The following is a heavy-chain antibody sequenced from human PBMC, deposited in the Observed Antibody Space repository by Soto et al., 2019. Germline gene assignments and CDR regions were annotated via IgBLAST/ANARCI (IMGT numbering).Heavy chain of an antibody. CDR2: INGDGSYT. V-gene: IGHV3-74*01. Sequence: EVQLVESGGGLVQPGGSLRLSCAASGFTFSTYWMHWVRQAPEKGLLWVSHINGDGSYTDFADSVKGRFTISRDNAKNTVYRQMQSLRDEDTAVYGGVRTGQGFDIWGPGTMVTVSS. CDR3: VRTGQGFDI. J-gene: IGHJ3*02. CDR1: GFTFSTYW.